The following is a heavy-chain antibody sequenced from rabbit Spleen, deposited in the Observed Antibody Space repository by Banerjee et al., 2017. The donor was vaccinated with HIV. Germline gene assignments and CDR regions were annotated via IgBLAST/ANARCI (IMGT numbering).Heavy chain of an antibody. CDR3: ARDTSSSFSSYGMDL. V-gene: IGHV1S45*01. J-gene: IGHJ6*01. Sequence: EESGGGLVKPEGSLTLTCTASGFSFSSSYWICWVRQAPGKGLEWIACMDTGSSGFTYFASWAKGRFTISKTSSTTVTLQMSSLTAADTATYFCARDTSSSFSSYGMDLWGPGTLVTVS. CDR1: GFSFSSSYW. CDR2: MDTGSSGFT. D-gene: IGHD1-1*01.